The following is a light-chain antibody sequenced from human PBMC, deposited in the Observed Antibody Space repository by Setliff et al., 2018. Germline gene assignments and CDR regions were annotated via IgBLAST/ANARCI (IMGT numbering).Light chain of an antibody. V-gene: IGLV2-8*01. J-gene: IGLJ1*01. CDR1: SSDVGGYNY. CDR2: EVS. CDR3: SSYAGSLYV. Sequence: QSVLTQPPSASGSPGQSVTISCTGTSSDVGGYNYVSWYQQHPGKAPKLMIYEVSKRPSGVPDRFSGSKSGNTASLTVSGPQAEDEADYYCSSYAGSLYVFGTGTKVTVL.